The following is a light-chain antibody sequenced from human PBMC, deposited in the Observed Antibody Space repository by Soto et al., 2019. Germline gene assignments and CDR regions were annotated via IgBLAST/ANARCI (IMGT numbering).Light chain of an antibody. CDR1: QSVSSN. CDR3: QQYNTWPVT. J-gene: IGKJ4*01. V-gene: IGKV3-15*01. Sequence: VLTHSPATLSVSPGERATLSCRASQSVSSNLAWYQHKPGQAPRLLISGASTGATGIPARFSGSGSGTEFTLTINSLQSEDFAIYYCQQYNTWPVTFGGGTKVDIK. CDR2: GAS.